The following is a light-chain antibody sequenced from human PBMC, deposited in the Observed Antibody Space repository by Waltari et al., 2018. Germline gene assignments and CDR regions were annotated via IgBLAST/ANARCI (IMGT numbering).Light chain of an antibody. V-gene: IGLV1-47*01. J-gene: IGLJ3*02. CDR3: AAFDDSLNGWV. Sequence: QSMLTQPSSPSGAPGQRVTISCSGSSSNIGSNYVYWYQRLPGTAPKLLIYRNKRRPSGVPDRFSGSKSGTSASLAISGLQSEDEADYYCAAFDDSLNGWVFGGGTKLTVL. CDR2: RNK. CDR1: SSNIGSNY.